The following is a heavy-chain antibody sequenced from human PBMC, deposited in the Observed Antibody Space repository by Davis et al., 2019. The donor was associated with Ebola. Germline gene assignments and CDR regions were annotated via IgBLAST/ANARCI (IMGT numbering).Heavy chain of an antibody. CDR1: GYTFTSYD. Sequence: ASVKVSCKASGYTFTSYDINWVRQATGQGLEWMGWMNPNSGNTGYAQKFQGRVTMTRNTSISTAYMELSSLRSEDTAVYYCARRLTYDFWSGYYSVALDYWGQGTLVTVSS. D-gene: IGHD3-3*01. CDR3: ARRLTYDFWSGYYSVALDY. V-gene: IGHV1-8*01. J-gene: IGHJ4*02. CDR2: MNPNSGNT.